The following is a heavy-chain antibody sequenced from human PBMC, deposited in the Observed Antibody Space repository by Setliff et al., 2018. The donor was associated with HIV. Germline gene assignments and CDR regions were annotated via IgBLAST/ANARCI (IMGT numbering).Heavy chain of an antibody. D-gene: IGHD3-3*01. Sequence: SVKVSCKASGGTFSSYGITWVRQAPGQGLEWMGGSTPILDTTNYAQKFQGRVTITTDESTNTVYMELSSLRSDDTAVYYCARVGSYYNFWSGSPYYYGMDVWGQGTTVTVSS. J-gene: IGHJ6*02. CDR1: GGTFSSYG. V-gene: IGHV1-69*05. CDR3: ARVGSYYNFWSGSPYYYGMDV. CDR2: STPILDTT.